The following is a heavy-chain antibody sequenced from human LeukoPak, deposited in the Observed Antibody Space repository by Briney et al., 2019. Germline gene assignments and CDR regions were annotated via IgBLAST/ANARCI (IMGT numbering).Heavy chain of an antibody. J-gene: IGHJ6*03. CDR2: IYYSGST. D-gene: IGHD3-3*01. CDR3: ARRGALTPFGVADVYYMDV. Sequence: WVRQPPGKGLEWIGSIYYSGSTYYNPSLKSRVTISVDTSKSQFSLRLSSVTAADTAAYYCARRGALTPFGVADVYYMDVWSMGTTVTVSS. V-gene: IGHV4-39*07.